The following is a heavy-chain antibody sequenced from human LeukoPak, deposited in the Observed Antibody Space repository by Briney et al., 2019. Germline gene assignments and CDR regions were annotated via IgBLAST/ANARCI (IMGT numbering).Heavy chain of an antibody. Sequence: GASVTVSCKASNYTFSNYPISWVRQAPGQRLEWLGWISAYSGNTNYAQKFQGRVTMTRDTSTSTVYMELSSLRSEDTAVYYCARDMGVEKSDTFDIWGQGTMVTVSS. D-gene: IGHD3-16*01. CDR2: ISAYSGNT. J-gene: IGHJ3*02. V-gene: IGHV1-18*01. CDR3: ARDMGVEKSDTFDI. CDR1: NYTFSNYP.